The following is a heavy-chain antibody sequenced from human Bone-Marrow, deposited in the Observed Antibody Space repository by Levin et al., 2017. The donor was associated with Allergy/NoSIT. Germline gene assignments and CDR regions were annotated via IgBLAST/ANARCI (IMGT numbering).Heavy chain of an antibody. CDR2: ITGSAANI. CDR3: ARDPNGDYIGAFDF. CDR1: GFTLSNYA. V-gene: IGHV3-23*01. Sequence: PAGGSLRLSCVGSGFTLSNYAMFWVRQAPGRGLEWVSSITGSAANIYYRDSVKGRFTISRDSSRNTLYLQMNSLRAEDTAVYYCARDPNGDYIGAFDFWGQGTMVTVSS. J-gene: IGHJ3*01. D-gene: IGHD4-17*01.